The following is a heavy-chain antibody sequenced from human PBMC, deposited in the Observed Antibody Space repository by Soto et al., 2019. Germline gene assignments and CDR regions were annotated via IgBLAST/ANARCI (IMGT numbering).Heavy chain of an antibody. CDR3: ARGPSSGWYYFDY. CDR1: GFTFSSFW. V-gene: IGHV3-74*01. CDR2: INSDGSST. D-gene: IGHD6-19*01. Sequence: GGSLRLSCAASGFTFSSFWMYWVRQAPGKGLVWVSRINSDGSSTSYADSVKGRFTFSRDNAKNTLSLQMNSLRAEDTAVYYCARGPSSGWYYFDYWGQGMLVTVSS. J-gene: IGHJ4*02.